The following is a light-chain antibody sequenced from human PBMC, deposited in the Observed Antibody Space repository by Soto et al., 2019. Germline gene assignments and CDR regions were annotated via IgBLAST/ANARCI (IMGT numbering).Light chain of an antibody. CDR3: QQYSS. V-gene: IGKV3-20*01. CDR1: PSVSGSN. J-gene: IGKJ1*01. CDR2: GAS. Sequence: EIVLTQSPATLSLSPGERATLSCRASPSVSGSNLAWYQQKPGQAPRLVIYGASSRATGIPDRFSGSGSGTDFTLTISRLEPEDFAVYYCQQYSSFGQGIKVDIK.